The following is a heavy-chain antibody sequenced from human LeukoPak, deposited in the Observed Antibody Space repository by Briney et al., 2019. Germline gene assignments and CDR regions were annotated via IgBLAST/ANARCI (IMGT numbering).Heavy chain of an antibody. CDR2: IYSGGDT. CDR1: GFTVSSNY. V-gene: IGHV3-53*01. Sequence: PGGSLRLSCAASGFTVSSNYMSWVRQAPGKGLEWVSIIYSGGDTYYADSVKGRFTISRDNSKNTLCLQMNSLRAEDTAVYYCAREGGCDSSGSYDYWGQGTLVTVSS. J-gene: IGHJ4*02. CDR3: AREGGCDSSGSYDY. D-gene: IGHD3-22*01.